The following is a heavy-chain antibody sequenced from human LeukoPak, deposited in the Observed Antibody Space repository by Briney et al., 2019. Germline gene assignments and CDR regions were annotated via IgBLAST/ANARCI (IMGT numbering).Heavy chain of an antibody. CDR3: ARALPLYSGYDEIFDY. D-gene: IGHD5-12*01. J-gene: IGHJ4*02. CDR2: FYHGGST. CDR1: GYSISTGYY. V-gene: IGHV4-38-2*02. Sequence: SETLSLTCTVSGYSISTGYYWDWIRQPPGKGLEWIGTFYHGGSTYYNPSLKSRVTISVDTSKNQFSLNLTSVTAADTAVYYCARALPLYSGYDEIFDYWGQGTLVTVSS.